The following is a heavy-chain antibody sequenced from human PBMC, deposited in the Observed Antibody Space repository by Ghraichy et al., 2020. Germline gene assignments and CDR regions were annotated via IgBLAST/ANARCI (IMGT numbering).Heavy chain of an antibody. CDR1: GGTFSSYA. J-gene: IGHJ5*02. CDR3: ARSTIVVVPAAIFNWFDP. CDR2: IIPILGIA. V-gene: IGHV1-69*04. D-gene: IGHD2-2*01. Sequence: SVKVSCKASGGTFSSYAISWVRQAPGQGLEWMGRIIPILGIANYAQKFQGRVTITADKSTSTAYMELSSLRSEDTTVYYCARSTIVVVPAAIFNWFDPWGQGTLVTVSS.